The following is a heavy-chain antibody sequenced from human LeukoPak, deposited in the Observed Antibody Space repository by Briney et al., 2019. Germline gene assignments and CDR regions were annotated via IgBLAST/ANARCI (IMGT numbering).Heavy chain of an antibody. CDR3: ARVKRVAVAEYYDYYGLDV. V-gene: IGHV4-59*01. Sequence: PSQTLSITCSVSGGSISSNYWSFIRQPPGKGLEWIGYISNRGSTNYNPSLESRVTISVDTSKNQFSLKLRSVTAADMAVYYCARVKRVAVAEYYDYYGLDVCGQGTTVTVSS. J-gene: IGHJ6*02. CDR2: ISNRGST. D-gene: IGHD6-19*01. CDR1: GGSISSNY.